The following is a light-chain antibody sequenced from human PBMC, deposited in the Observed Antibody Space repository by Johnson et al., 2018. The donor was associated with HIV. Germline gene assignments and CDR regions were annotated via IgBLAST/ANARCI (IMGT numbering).Light chain of an antibody. J-gene: IGLJ1*01. CDR3: GTWDSNLSVYV. Sequence: QSVLTQPPSVSAAPGQKVTISCSGSSSNIGNNYVSWYQQLPGTAPKLLIYENNKRPSGIPDRFSGSKSGTSATLGITGLKTGDEADYYCGTWDSNLSVYVFGTETKVSVL. CDR1: SSNIGNNY. V-gene: IGLV1-51*02. CDR2: ENN.